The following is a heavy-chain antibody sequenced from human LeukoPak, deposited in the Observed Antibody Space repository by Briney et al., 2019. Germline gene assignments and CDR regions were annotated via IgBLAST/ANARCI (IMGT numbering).Heavy chain of an antibody. CDR1: GGSISSSNW. D-gene: IGHD6-19*01. CDR2: IYHSGST. Sequence: SGTLSLTCAVSGGSISSSNWWSWVRQPPGKGLEWIGEIYHSGSTNYNPSLKSRVTISVDKSKNQFSLKLSSVTAADTAVCYCARVPPPLYSSGWYRDNWFDPWGQGTLVTVSS. J-gene: IGHJ5*02. CDR3: ARVPPPLYSSGWYRDNWFDP. V-gene: IGHV4-4*02.